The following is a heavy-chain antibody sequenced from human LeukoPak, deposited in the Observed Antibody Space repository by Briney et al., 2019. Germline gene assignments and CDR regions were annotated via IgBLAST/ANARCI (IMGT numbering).Heavy chain of an antibody. CDR2: IYYSGST. CDR1: GGSISSSY. Sequence: SETLSLTCAVSGGSISSSYWNWIRQPPGKGLEWIGYIYYSGSTYYNPSLKSRVTISLDTSKNQFSLKLRSVTAADTAVYYCARQGVRGQYLVHFGYWGQGTLVSVSS. D-gene: IGHD6-13*01. J-gene: IGHJ4*02. CDR3: ARQGVRGQYLVHFGY. V-gene: IGHV4-59*08.